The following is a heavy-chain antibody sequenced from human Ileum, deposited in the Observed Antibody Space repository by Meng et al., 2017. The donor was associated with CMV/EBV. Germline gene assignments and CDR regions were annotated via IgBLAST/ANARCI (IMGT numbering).Heavy chain of an antibody. J-gene: IGHJ3*01. CDR1: GFTFDDYG. CDR3: ARANYCGSTSCYAFDL. V-gene: IGHV3-20*01. D-gene: IGHD2-2*01. CDR2: INWNGDIT. Sequence: GGSLRLSCAASGFTFDDYGMGWVRQAPGKGLEWVSGINWNGDITAYRNSVKGRFTISRDNTKNSLYLQMNALRAEDTALYHCARANYCGSTSCYAFDLWGQGTMVTVSS.